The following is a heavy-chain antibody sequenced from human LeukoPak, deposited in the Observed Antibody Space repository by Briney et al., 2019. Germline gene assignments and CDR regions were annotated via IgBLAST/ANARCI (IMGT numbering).Heavy chain of an antibody. CDR1: GRSFSGYY. J-gene: IGHJ4*02. Sequence: SETLSLTCALYGRSFSGYYWSWVRHPPGKGLEWLGEINHSGSTNYNPSLKSRVTISVDTSKNQFSLQLSSVTAADTAVYYCARWEGGSYYDFDYWGQGTLVTVSS. CDR3: ARWEGGSYYDFDY. V-gene: IGHV4-34*01. CDR2: INHSGST. D-gene: IGHD1-26*01.